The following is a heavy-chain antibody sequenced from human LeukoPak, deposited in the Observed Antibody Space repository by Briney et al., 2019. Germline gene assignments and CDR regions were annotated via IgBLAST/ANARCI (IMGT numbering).Heavy chain of an antibody. CDR2: INEDGSEN. Sequence: GGSLRLSCVVSGFTFRTYWMTWVRQTPGKGLEWLANINEDGSENYYADSVKGRFTISRDNGKNSLYLQMNSLSAEDTAVYYCARNSEDITRSNYGTDVWGQGITVTVSS. CDR3: ARNSEDITRSNYGTDV. CDR1: GFTFRTYW. J-gene: IGHJ6*02. D-gene: IGHD4-23*01. V-gene: IGHV3-7*01.